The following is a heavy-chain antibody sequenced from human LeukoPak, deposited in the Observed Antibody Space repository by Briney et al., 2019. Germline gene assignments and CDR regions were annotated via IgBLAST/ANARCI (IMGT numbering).Heavy chain of an antibody. V-gene: IGHV4-30-4*01. CDR3: ARDDWGSGFDY. D-gene: IGHD7-27*01. CDR2: IYYSGST. Sequence: SETLSLTCTVSGGSISTYFWSWIRQRPGKGLEWIGYIYYSGSTYYNPSLKSRVIISVDTSKNQFSLKLSSVTAADTAVYYCARDDWGSGFDYWGQGTLVTVSS. CDR1: GGSISTYF. J-gene: IGHJ4*02.